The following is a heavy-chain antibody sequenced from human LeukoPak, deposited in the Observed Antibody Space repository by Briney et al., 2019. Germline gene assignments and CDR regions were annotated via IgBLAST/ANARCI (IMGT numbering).Heavy chain of an antibody. CDR2: ISYDGSNK. CDR1: GFTFSSYG. D-gene: IGHD5-12*01. J-gene: IGHJ3*02. CDR3: AKEVGYGDDAFDI. Sequence: PGGSLRLSCAASGFTFSSYGMHWVRQAPGKGLEWVAVISYDGSNKYYADSVKGRFTISRDNSKNTLYLQMNSLRAEDTAVYYCAKEVGYGDDAFDIWGQGTMVTVSS. V-gene: IGHV3-30*18.